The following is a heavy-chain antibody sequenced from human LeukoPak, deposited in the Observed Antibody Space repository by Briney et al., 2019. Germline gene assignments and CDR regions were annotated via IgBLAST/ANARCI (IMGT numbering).Heavy chain of an antibody. V-gene: IGHV3-23*01. CDR1: GFTFSSYA. J-gene: IGHJ4*02. D-gene: IGHD2-2*01. CDR2: ISGSGGST. CDR3: ARAPYQLYDY. Sequence: PGGSLRLSCAASGFTFSSYAMSWVRQAPGKGLEWVSAISGSGGSTYYADSVKGRFTISRDNSKNTLYLQINSLRAEDTAVYYCARAPYQLYDYWGQGTLVTVSS.